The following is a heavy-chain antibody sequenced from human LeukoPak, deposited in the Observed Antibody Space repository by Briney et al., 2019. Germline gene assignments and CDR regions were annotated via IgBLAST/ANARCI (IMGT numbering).Heavy chain of an antibody. CDR1: GSTFSSYG. Sequence: PGGSLRLSCAASGSTFSSYGMHWVRQAPGKGLEWVAVISYDRSNKYYADSVKGRFTISRDNSKNTLYLQMNSLRAEDTAVYYCAKVANYGDPRYYGMDVWGQGTTVTVSS. CDR3: AKVANYGDPRYYGMDV. CDR2: ISYDRSNK. J-gene: IGHJ6*02. D-gene: IGHD4-17*01. V-gene: IGHV3-30*18.